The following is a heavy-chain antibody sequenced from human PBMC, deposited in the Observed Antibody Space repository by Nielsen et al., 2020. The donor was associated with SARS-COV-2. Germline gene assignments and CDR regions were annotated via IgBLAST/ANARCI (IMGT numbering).Heavy chain of an antibody. D-gene: IGHD5-18*01. CDR2: ISGSGGST. Sequence: GGSLRLSCAASGFAFSRHHMSWVRQAPGKGLEWVSAISGSGGSTYYADSVKGRFTISRDNSKNTLYLQMNSLRAEDTAVYYCARKYTRYYMDVWGKGTTVTVSS. CDR1: GFAFSRHH. V-gene: IGHV3-23*01. CDR3: ARKYTRYYMDV. J-gene: IGHJ6*03.